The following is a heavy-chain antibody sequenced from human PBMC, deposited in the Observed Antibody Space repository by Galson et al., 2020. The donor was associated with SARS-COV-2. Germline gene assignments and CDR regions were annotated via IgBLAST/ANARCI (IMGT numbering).Heavy chain of an antibody. CDR1: GFSLSTSGIR. Sequence: SGPTLVKPTQTLTLTCTFSGFSLSTSGIRVSWIRQPPGKALEWLARIDWDEDKFYSTSLKTRLTISKDTSKNQVVLRMTNMDPVDTATYYCARSDFLTSWYFDLWGRGTLVTVSS. J-gene: IGHJ2*01. V-gene: IGHV2-70*04. CDR2: IDWDEDK. D-gene: IGHD2-21*02. CDR3: ARSDFLTSWYFDL.